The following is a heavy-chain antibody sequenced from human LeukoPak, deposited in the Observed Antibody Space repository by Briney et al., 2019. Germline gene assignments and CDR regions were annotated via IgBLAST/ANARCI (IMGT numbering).Heavy chain of an antibody. CDR2: ISNSSSYI. J-gene: IGHJ4*02. CDR3: ARDQGSAIAVAGGDFDY. CDR1: GFTFSSYS. Sequence: GWSLRLSCAASGFTFSSYSMNWVRQAPGKGLEWVSSISNSSSYIYYADSVKGRFTISRDNAKNSLYLQMNSLRAEDTAVYYCARDQGSAIAVAGGDFDYWGQGTLVTVSS. V-gene: IGHV3-21*01. D-gene: IGHD6-19*01.